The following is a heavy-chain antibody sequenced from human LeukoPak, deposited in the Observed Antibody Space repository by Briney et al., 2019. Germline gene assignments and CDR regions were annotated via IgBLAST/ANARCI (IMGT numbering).Heavy chain of an antibody. CDR2: ISTSGDGA. Sequence: GGSLRLSCAASGGLAFSSLVISWVRQAPGKGLEWVSVISTSGDGAYYADSVEGRFTISRDNSKNTLYLQMNSLRAEDTAVYYCANARGNTVPYGWFDSWGQGTLVTVSS. D-gene: IGHD2-2*01. J-gene: IGHJ5*01. CDR1: GGLAFSSLV. V-gene: IGHV3-23*01. CDR3: ANARGNTVPYGWFDS.